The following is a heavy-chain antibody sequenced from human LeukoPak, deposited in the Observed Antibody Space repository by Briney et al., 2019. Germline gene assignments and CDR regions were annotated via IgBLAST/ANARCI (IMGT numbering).Heavy chain of an antibody. CDR2: ISYDGSNK. V-gene: IGHV3-30-3*01. Sequence: GGSLRLSCAASGFTFSSYAMHWVRQAPGKGLEWVAVISYDGSNKYYADSVKGRFTISRDNSKNTLYLQMNSLRAEDTAVYYCARDHSSGWYIWFDPWGQGTLVTVSS. CDR1: GFTFSSYA. J-gene: IGHJ5*02. CDR3: ARDHSSGWYIWFDP. D-gene: IGHD6-19*01.